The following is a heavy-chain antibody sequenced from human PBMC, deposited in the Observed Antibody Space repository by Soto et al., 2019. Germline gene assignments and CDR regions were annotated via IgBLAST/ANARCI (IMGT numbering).Heavy chain of an antibody. D-gene: IGHD3-22*01. CDR2: ITPMFGTP. CDR1: GRTFSSYT. V-gene: IGHV1-69*13. J-gene: IGHJ4*02. Sequence: ASVKVSCKASGRTFSSYTITWVRQAPGQGLEWMGGITPMFGTPNYAQKFRGRVTITADESSSTAYMELSSLRSEDTAMYFCARDGTLYDSRAYYYLYWGQGTLVTVSS. CDR3: ARDGTLYDSRAYYYLY.